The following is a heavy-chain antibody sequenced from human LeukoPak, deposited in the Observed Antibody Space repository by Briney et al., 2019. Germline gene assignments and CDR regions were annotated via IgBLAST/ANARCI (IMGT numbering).Heavy chain of an antibody. V-gene: IGHV1-46*01. J-gene: IGHJ3*02. CDR3: ARINCTNGVCYDASDI. CDR2: INPSGGST. Sequence: ASVKVSCKASGYTFTSYYMHWVRQAPGQGLEWMGIINPSGGSTSYAQKFQGRVTMTRDMSTSTVYMELSSLRSEDTAVYYCARINCTNGVCYDASDIWGQGTMVTVSS. CDR1: GYTFTSYY. D-gene: IGHD2-8*01.